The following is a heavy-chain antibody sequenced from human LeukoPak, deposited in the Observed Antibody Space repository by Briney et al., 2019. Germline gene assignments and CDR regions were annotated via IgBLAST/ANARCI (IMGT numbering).Heavy chain of an antibody. CDR3: ARGMYSSGAFDI. CDR1: GFTFSSYN. D-gene: IGHD6-19*01. CDR2: ITSSSTYI. Sequence: GGSLRLSCAVSGFTFSSYNLNGVRQAPGKGLEWVASITSSSTYIYYADSVKGRFTISRDNAKNSLYLQMNSLRAEDTAVYYCARGMYSSGAFDIWGQGTMVTVSS. V-gene: IGHV3-21*04. J-gene: IGHJ3*02.